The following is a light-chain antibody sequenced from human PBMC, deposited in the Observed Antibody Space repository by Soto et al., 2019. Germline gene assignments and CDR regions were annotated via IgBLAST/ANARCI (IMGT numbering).Light chain of an antibody. CDR3: QSYDSSLSGSEV. V-gene: IGLV1-40*01. J-gene: IGLJ1*01. CDR1: SSDIGAGYD. CDR2: GNS. Sequence: QSVLTQPPSVSGAPGQTVTISCTGSSSDIGAGYDVHWYQQLPGTAPKLLMYGNSNRPSGVPDRFSGSKSGTSASLAITGLQAEDAADYYCQSYDSSLSGSEVFGTGTKVTVL.